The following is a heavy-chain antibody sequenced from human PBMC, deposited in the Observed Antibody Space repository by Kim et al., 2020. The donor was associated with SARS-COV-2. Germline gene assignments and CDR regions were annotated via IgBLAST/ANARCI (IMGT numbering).Heavy chain of an antibody. Sequence: SETLSLTCAVSGGPISSSNWWSWVRQPPGKGLEWIGEIYHSGSTNYNPSLKSRVTISVDKSKNQFSLKLSSVTAADTAVYYCARGGTMVRGVSNYYYYYGMDVWGQGTTVTVSS. J-gene: IGHJ6*02. CDR2: IYHSGST. CDR3: ARGGTMVRGVSNYYYYYGMDV. CDR1: GGPISSSNW. D-gene: IGHD3-10*01. V-gene: IGHV4-4*02.